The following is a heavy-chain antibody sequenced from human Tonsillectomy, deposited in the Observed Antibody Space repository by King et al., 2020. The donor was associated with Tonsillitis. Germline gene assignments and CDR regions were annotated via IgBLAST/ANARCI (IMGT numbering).Heavy chain of an antibody. V-gene: IGHV4-34*01. Sequence: VQLQQWGAGLLKPSETLSLTCAVYGGSFSGYYWTWIRQPPGKGLEWIGEINPGGSTDYNPSLKSRVTISRETSKNQFSLEVTSVTATDTAVYYCARGVGYSSGWYRPRLDYWGQGTLVTASS. CDR3: ARGVGYSSGWYRPRLDY. CDR2: INPGGST. D-gene: IGHD6-19*01. CDR1: GGSFSGYY. J-gene: IGHJ4*02.